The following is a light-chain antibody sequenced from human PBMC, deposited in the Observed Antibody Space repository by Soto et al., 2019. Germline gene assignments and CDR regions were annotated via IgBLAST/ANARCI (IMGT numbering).Light chain of an antibody. J-gene: IGKJ1*01. CDR1: QSVSSN. Sequence: EIVMTQSPATLSVYPGERATLSCRASQSVSSNLAWYQQKPGQAPRLLIYGASTRATGIPARFSGSGSGTEFTLTISSLQSEDFAVYYCQQYNNWWTFGQGTNVDIK. CDR2: GAS. V-gene: IGKV3-15*01. CDR3: QQYNNWWT.